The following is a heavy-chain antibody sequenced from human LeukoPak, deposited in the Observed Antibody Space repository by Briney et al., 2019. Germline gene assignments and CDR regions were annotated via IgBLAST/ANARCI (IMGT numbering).Heavy chain of an antibody. CDR1: GGTFSSYA. CDR2: IIPIFGTA. V-gene: IGHV1-69*05. CDR3: ARNDLWSGQEVYFDY. J-gene: IGHJ4*02. Sequence: SVKVSCKASGGTFSSYAISWVRQAPGQGLEWMGGIIPIFGTANYAQKFQGRVTITTDESTSTAYMELSSLRSEDTAVYYCARNDLWSGQEVYFDYWGQGTLVTVSS. D-gene: IGHD3-3*01.